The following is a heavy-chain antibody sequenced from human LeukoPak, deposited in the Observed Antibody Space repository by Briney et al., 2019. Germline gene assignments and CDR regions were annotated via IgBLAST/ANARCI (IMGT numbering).Heavy chain of an antibody. V-gene: IGHV1-2*02. D-gene: IGHD3-22*01. Sequence: ASVKVSCKASGYTFTGYYMHWVRQAPGQGLEWMGWINPNSGGTNYAQKFQGRVTMTRDTSISTAYMELSRLRSDDTAVYYCARDLYYYDSSGYYSYWXQGTLVTVSS. CDR3: ARDLYYYDSSGYYSY. CDR2: INPNSGGT. CDR1: GYTFTGYY. J-gene: IGHJ4*02.